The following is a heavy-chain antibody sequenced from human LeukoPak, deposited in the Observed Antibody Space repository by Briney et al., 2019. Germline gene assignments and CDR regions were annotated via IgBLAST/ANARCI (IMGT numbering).Heavy chain of an antibody. Sequence: SATLTLTCTVAGGSISSSSNYWGWMRQPPGKGLEWIGSGASSKNTYYNPPLNGRVTISVYTSSTQFSLKISTATADATAYYSCASQIYFETRDYFHLEWFDRGGEGILVTVS. CDR3: ASQIYFETRDYFHLEWFDR. V-gene: IGHV4-39*01. CDR1: GGSISSSSNY. CDR2: GASSKNT. D-gene: IGHD3-22*01. J-gene: IGHJ5*02.